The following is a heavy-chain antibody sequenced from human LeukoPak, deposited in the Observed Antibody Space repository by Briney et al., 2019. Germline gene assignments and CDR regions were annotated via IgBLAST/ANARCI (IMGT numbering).Heavy chain of an antibody. V-gene: IGHV3-30*02. D-gene: IGHD5-12*01. CDR3: AKKKTRGARDSGYDPFDY. CDR1: GFTFSSYG. J-gene: IGHJ4*02. CDR2: IRYDGSNK. Sequence: GGSLRLSCAASGFTFSSYGMHWVGQAPGKGLEWVAFIRYDGSNKYYADSVKGRFTISRDNSKNTLYLQMNSLRAEDTAVYYCAKKKTRGARDSGYDPFDYWGQGTLVTVSS.